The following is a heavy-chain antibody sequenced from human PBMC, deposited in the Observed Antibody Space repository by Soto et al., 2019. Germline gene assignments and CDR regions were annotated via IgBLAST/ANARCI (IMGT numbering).Heavy chain of an antibody. V-gene: IGHV1-69*01. CDR2: IIPIFGTI. Sequence: QVRMVQSGAEVKKPGSSLKVSCKASGGTFSGYGISWVRQAPGQGLEWMGGIIPIFGTINYAQKFRDRVTISADEPTGTVYMDLSSLRSEDTAIYYCARGRAKAHFYYGMDVWGQGTAVTVSS. CDR1: GGTFSGYG. J-gene: IGHJ6*02. CDR3: ARGRAKAHFYYGMDV.